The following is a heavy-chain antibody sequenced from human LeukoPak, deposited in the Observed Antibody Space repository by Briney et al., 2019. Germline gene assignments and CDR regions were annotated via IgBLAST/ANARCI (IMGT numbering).Heavy chain of an antibody. D-gene: IGHD2-15*01. CDR3: ARTNIVVVVAANPSLGRFDP. CDR1: GGSFSGYY. CDR2: INHSGST. Sequence: SETLSLTCAVYGGSFSGYYWSWIRQPPGKGLEWIGEINHSGSTNYNPSLKSRVTISVDTSKNQFSLKLSSVTAADTAVYYCARTNIVVVVAANPSLGRFDPWGQGTLVTVSS. V-gene: IGHV4-34*01. J-gene: IGHJ5*02.